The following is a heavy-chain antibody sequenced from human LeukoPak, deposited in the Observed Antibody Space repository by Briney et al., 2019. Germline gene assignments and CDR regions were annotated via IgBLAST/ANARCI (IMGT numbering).Heavy chain of an antibody. CDR3: AKTPTWSPGYFDY. Sequence: GGSLRLSCAASGFTFSLYAMNWVRQAPGKGLEWISYINDDSSDIHYAGSVRGRFTISRDDARKTLYLQLSSLRAEDTAVYYCAKTPTWSPGYFDYWGQGTLVTVSS. CDR2: INDDSSDI. V-gene: IGHV3-21*05. CDR1: GFTFSLYA. J-gene: IGHJ4*02. D-gene: IGHD1-1*01.